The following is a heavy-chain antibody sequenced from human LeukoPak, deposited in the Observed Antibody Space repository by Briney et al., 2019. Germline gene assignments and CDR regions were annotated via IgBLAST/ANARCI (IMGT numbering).Heavy chain of an antibody. CDR3: AAGLGDTSGYYYVFGLS. V-gene: IGHV1-58*01. Sequence: SVKVSCKASGFTFTSSAVQWVRQARGKRVEWIGWIVVGSGNTNYAQKFQERVTITRDMSTSTAYMELSSLRSEDTAVYYCAAGLGDTSGYYYVFGLSWGQGTLVTVSS. J-gene: IGHJ4*02. CDR2: IVVGSGNT. D-gene: IGHD3-22*01. CDR1: GFTFTSSA.